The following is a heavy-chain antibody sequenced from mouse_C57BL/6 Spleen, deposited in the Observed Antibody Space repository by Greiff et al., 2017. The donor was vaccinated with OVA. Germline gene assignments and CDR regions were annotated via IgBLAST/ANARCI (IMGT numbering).Heavy chain of an antibody. D-gene: IGHD1-1*01. J-gene: IGHJ2*01. CDR1: GYTFTGYW. CDR2: ILPGSGST. Sequence: QVQLKQSGAELLKPGASVKLSCKATGYTFTGYWIEWVKQRPGHGLEWIGEILPGSGSTNYNEKFKGKATFTADTSSNTAYMQLSSLTTEDSAIYYCARYGDYYGSSYYFDYWGQGTTLTVSS. V-gene: IGHV1-9*01. CDR3: ARYGDYYGSSYYFDY.